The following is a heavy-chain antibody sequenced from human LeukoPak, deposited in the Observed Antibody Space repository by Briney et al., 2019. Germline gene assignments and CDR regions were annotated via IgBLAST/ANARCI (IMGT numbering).Heavy chain of an antibody. V-gene: IGHV1-24*01. CDR3: ATESLQSAVYYRFDY. CDR1: GYTLTELS. D-gene: IGHD3-22*01. CDR2: FDPEDGET. J-gene: IGHJ4*02. Sequence: ASVKVSCKVSGYTLTELSMHWVRQAPGKGLEWMGGFDPEDGETIYAQKFQGRVTKTEDTSTDTAYMELSSLRSEDTAVYYCATESLQSAVYYRFDYWGQGTLVTVSS.